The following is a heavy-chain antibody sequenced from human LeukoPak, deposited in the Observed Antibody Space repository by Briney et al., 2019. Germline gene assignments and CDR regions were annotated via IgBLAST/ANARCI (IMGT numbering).Heavy chain of an antibody. CDR2: ISAYNGNT. Sequence: GASVKVSCKASGYTFTSYGISWVRQAPGQGLEWMGWISAYNGNTNYAQKLQGRVTMTTDTSTSTAYMELRSLRSDDTAVYYCARDESGGYSSSWMQSRWFDPWGQGTLVTVSS. CDR3: ARDESGGYSSSWMQSRWFDP. V-gene: IGHV1-18*01. D-gene: IGHD6-13*01. CDR1: GYTFTSYG. J-gene: IGHJ5*02.